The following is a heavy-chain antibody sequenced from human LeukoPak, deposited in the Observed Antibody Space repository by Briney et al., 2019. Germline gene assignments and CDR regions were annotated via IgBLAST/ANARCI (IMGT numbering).Heavy chain of an antibody. D-gene: IGHD2-15*01. CDR3: ARDNVLGYCSGGSCPGLDV. V-gene: IGHV4-59*01. CDR1: GGSISSYY. Sequence: SETLSLTCTVSGGSISSYYWSWIRQPPGKGLEWIGYIYYSGSTNYNPSLKSRVTISVDTSKNQSSLKLSSVTAADTAVYYCARDNVLGYCSGGSCPGLDVWGQGTTVTVSS. CDR2: IYYSGST. J-gene: IGHJ6*02.